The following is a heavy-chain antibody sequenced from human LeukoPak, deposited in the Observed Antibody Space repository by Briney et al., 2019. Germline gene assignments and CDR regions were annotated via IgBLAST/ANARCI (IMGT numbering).Heavy chain of an antibody. CDR3: ARRSYGGKDFDY. CDR2: IYPGDSDT. J-gene: IGHJ4*02. V-gene: IGHV5-51*01. CDR1: GYLFTSYW. Sequence: GESLKISCQGSGYLFTSYWITWVRQMPGKGLEWMGIIYPGDSDTKYSPSFQGQVTISADKPISTAYLQWSSLKASDTAMYYYARRSYGGKDFDYWGQGTLVTVSS. D-gene: IGHD4-23*01.